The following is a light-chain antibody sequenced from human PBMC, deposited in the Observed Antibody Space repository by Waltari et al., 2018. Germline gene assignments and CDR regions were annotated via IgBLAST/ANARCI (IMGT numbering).Light chain of an antibody. CDR1: NSDGGSYNI. CDR2: AVS. CDR3: CSYAGSTTRWV. V-gene: IGLV2-23*02. J-gene: IGLJ3*02. Sequence: QSALTQPASVSGSPGQSNPTPCNGTNSDGGSYNIVSCYQQHPGKAPKLIIYAVSKRPSGASARFSGSKSGNTASLTISGLQAEDEADYYCCSYAGSTTRWVFGGGTKLTVL.